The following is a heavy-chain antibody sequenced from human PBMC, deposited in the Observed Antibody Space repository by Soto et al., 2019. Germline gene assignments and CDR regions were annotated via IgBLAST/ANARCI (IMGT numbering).Heavy chain of an antibody. J-gene: IGHJ4*02. CDR3: ATIVGANDY. CDR2: IYSSGSA. Sequence: ASETLSLTCTVSRASIYTYSLTWIRQPAGKGLQWIGHIYSSGSANYSPSLKSRVSMSVDSSKNLISLKLSSVTAADTAVYYCATIVGANDYWGQGTLVTVYS. V-gene: IGHV4-4*07. CDR1: RASIYTYS. D-gene: IGHD1-26*01.